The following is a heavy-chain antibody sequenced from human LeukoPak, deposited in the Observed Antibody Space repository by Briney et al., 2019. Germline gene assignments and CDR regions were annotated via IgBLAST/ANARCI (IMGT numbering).Heavy chain of an antibody. Sequence: SETLSLTCTVSGGSISSSSYYWGWIRQPPGKGLEWIGSIYYSGSTYYNPSLKSRVTISVDTSKNQFSLKLSSVTAADTAVYYCARSWIQSLDIWGQGTMVTVSS. CDR1: GGSISSSSYY. V-gene: IGHV4-39*07. D-gene: IGHD5-18*01. CDR2: IYYSGST. J-gene: IGHJ3*02. CDR3: ARSWIQSLDI.